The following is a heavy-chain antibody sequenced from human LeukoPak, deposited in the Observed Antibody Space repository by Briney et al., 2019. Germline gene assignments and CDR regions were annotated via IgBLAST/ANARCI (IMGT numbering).Heavy chain of an antibody. J-gene: IGHJ5*02. CDR1: GDSIGSGPYY. CDR2: IHARGST. CDR3: ARDVNNKKVEAFDP. D-gene: IGHD1/OR15-1a*01. V-gene: IGHV4-61*02. Sequence: PSETLSLTCTVSGDSIGSGPYYWTWIRQTAGKVLEWIGRIHARGSTDYNPSLKSRVTMSADTSKNQFSLNLSSVTAADTAVYYCARDVNNKKVEAFDPWGQGTLVTVSS.